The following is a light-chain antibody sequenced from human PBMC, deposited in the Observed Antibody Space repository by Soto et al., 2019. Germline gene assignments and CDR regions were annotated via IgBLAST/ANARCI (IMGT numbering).Light chain of an antibody. Sequence: IRMTQSPSSLSASVGDRVTITCRSSQSISSYLNWYQQKPGKAPKLLIYAASSLQSGVPSRFSGSGSGTEFTPTISSLQSEDFAVHYCQQYKSWPTITFGQGTRVEIK. CDR1: QSISSY. J-gene: IGKJ5*01. V-gene: IGKV1-39*01. CDR2: AAS. CDR3: QQYKSWPTIT.